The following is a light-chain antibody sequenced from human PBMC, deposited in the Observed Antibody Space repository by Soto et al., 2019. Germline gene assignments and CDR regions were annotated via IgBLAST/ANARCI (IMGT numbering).Light chain of an antibody. J-gene: IGKJ1*01. V-gene: IGKV1-5*01. CDR3: QQYNSFSRT. Sequence: DIEITQSPSTLSASVGARVSITCRASQSISNWLAWYQQKPGKAPKILIYDASSLESGVPSRFSGSRSGTECTLTISSLQPADFATYYCQQYNSFSRTFGQGTKVDIK. CDR2: DAS. CDR1: QSISNW.